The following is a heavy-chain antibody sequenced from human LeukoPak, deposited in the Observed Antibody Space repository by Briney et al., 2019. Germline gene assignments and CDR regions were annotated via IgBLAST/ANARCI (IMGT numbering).Heavy chain of an antibody. CDR3: AKISGSYYYYYYMDV. CDR1: GYTFTDYY. D-gene: IGHD2-15*01. J-gene: IGHJ6*03. CDR2: INPNSGDT. V-gene: IGHV1-2*02. Sequence: ASVKVSCKTSGYTFTDYYMHWVRQAPGQGLEWMGRINPNSGDTNYAQKFLGRVTMTRDTSISTAYMELSSLRSDDTAVYYCAKISGSYYYYYYMDVWGKGTTVTVSS.